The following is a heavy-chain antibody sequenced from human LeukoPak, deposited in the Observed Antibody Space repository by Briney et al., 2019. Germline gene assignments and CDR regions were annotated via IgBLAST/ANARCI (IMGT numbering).Heavy chain of an antibody. D-gene: IGHD3-16*01. J-gene: IGHJ6*03. CDR1: GFTFSSYG. Sequence: GGSLRLSCAVSGFTFSSYGMSWVRQAPGKGLEWVSGISGGGVNTYYADSVKGRFTISRDNSKNTLYLQMNSVRAEDTSVYYCAKAVLDGGSPKGAYYYMDVWGKGTTVTISS. CDR2: ISGGGVNT. CDR3: AKAVLDGGSPKGAYYYMDV. V-gene: IGHV3-23*01.